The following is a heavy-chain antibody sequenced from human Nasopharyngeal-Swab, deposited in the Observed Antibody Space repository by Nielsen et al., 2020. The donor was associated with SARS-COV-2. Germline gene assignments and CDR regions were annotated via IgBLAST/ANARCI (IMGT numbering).Heavy chain of an antibody. CDR2: IWYDGSNK. CDR1: GFTFSSYA. CDR3: ARENDYADEYYFDY. D-gene: IGHD4-17*01. V-gene: IGHV3-33*08. J-gene: IGHJ4*02. Sequence: GGSLRLSCAASGFTFSSYAMHWVRQAPGKGLEWVAVIWYDGSNKYYADSVKGRFTISRDNSKNTLYLQMNSLRAEDTAVYYCARENDYADEYYFDYWGQGTLVTVSS.